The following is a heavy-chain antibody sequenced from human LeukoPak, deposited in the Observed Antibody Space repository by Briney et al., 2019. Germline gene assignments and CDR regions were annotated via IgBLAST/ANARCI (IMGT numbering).Heavy chain of an antibody. Sequence: GGSLRLSCAASGFTFSSYWMSWVRQAPGKGLEWVANIKQDGSEKYYVNSVRGRFSISRDNAKNSLYLQMNSLRVEDTAVYYCAREHCSSSSCHLDYWGQGTLVTVSS. J-gene: IGHJ4*02. D-gene: IGHD2-2*01. CDR2: IKQDGSEK. CDR1: GFTFSSYW. V-gene: IGHV3-7*01. CDR3: AREHCSSSSCHLDY.